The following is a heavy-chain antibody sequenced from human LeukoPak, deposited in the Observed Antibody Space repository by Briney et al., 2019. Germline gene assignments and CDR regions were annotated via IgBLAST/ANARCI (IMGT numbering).Heavy chain of an antibody. D-gene: IGHD6-13*01. CDR2: IYSSGAA. CDR1: GDSINSGNYF. J-gene: IGHJ5*02. V-gene: IGHV4-61*02. CDR3: ARDLAYGTSSSWTRRNWFDP. Sequence: TSETLSLTCSVSGDSINSGNYFWNWVRQPAGKGLGWCGRIYSSGAADYNPSLKSRVTMSVDTSKNQFSLKLSSVTAADTAVYYCARDLAYGTSSSWTRRNWFDPWGQGTLVTVSS.